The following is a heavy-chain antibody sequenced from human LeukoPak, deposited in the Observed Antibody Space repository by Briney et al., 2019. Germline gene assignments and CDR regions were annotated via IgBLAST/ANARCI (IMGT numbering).Heavy chain of an antibody. Sequence: ASVKVSCKASAYTFTSYAMHWVRQAPGQRLEWMGWINAGNGNTKYSQKFQGRVTITRDTSASTAYMELSSLRSEDTAVYYCARDRSSGWEGNWFDPWGQGTLVTVSS. V-gene: IGHV1-3*01. CDR1: AYTFTSYA. J-gene: IGHJ5*02. CDR2: INAGNGNT. D-gene: IGHD6-19*01. CDR3: ARDRSSGWEGNWFDP.